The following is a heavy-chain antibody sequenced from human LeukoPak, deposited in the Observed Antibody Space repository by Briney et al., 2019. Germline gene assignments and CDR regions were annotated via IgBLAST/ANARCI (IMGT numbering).Heavy chain of an antibody. CDR2: IIPILGIA. CDR3: ARDLTGYYDSSGYPDY. CDR1: GGTFSSYA. V-gene: IGHV1-69*04. J-gene: IGHJ4*02. Sequence: ASVKVSCKASGGTFSSYAIIWVRQAPGQGLEWMGRIIPILGIANYAQKFQGRVTITADKSTSTAYMELSSLRSEDTAVYYCARDLTGYYDSSGYPDYWGQGTLVAVSS. D-gene: IGHD3-22*01.